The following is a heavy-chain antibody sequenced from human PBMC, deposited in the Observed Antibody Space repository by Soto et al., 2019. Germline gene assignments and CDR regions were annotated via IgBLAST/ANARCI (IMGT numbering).Heavy chain of an antibody. CDR2: IWYDGSKK. CDR1: GFTFSSYG. D-gene: IGHD3-9*01. Sequence: GGSLRLSCAASGFTFSSYGMHWVRQAPGKGLEWVAVIWYDGSKKYYADSLKGRFTISRDNSKNTLYLQMNSLRAEDTAVYYCARDRNGYYDILTGYYPDYWGQGTLVTVSS. V-gene: IGHV3-33*01. CDR3: ARDRNGYYDILTGYYPDY. J-gene: IGHJ4*02.